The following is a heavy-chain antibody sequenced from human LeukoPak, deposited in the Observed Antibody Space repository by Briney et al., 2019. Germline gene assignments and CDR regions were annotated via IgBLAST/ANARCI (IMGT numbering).Heavy chain of an antibody. D-gene: IGHD3-10*01. J-gene: IGHJ4*02. CDR3: AKDDFPMVRGSWVY. CDR2: ISGSGGST. Sequence: PGGSLRLSCAASGFTFSNYAMRWVRQAPGKGLEWVSAISGSGGSTYYADSVKGRFTISRDNSKNTLYLQMNSLRAEDTAVYYCAKDDFPMVRGSWVYWGQGTLVTVSS. V-gene: IGHV3-23*01. CDR1: GFTFSNYA.